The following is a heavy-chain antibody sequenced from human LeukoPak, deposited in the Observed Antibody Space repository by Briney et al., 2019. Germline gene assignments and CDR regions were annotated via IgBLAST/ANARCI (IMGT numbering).Heavy chain of an antibody. CDR2: ISYDGTTK. Sequence: GGSLRLSCAASGFTFTNYPVHWVRQAPGKGLEWVTVISYDGTTKYYADSVKGRFTISRDNSRNTLYLQMNSLKTEDTAVYYCTTKMTTVVKGSFDYWGQGTLVTVSS. D-gene: IGHD4-23*01. V-gene: IGHV3-30*04. CDR1: GFTFTNYP. CDR3: TTKMTTVVKGSFDY. J-gene: IGHJ4*02.